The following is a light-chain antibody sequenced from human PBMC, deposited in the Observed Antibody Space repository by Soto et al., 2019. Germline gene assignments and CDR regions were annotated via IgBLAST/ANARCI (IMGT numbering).Light chain of an antibody. CDR1: QSITSW. J-gene: IGKJ3*01. V-gene: IGKV1-5*03. CDR2: KAS. Sequence: DIQMTQSPSALSASVGDRVTITCRASQSITSWLAWYQQKPGKAPKLLIYKASILESGVPSRFSGSGSGTEFTLIISSLQPDDFATYYCQQYKSSSQVTFGPGTKVDIK. CDR3: QQYKSSSQVT.